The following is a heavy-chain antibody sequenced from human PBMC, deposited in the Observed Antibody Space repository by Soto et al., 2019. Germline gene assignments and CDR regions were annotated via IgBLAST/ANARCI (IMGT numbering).Heavy chain of an antibody. CDR3: AREHGGLTDY. Sequence: QLQLQESGSGLVKPSQTLSLTCAVSGGYISSGPYSWSWIRQAPGKGLEWHGYIYQTGNNYYNPSLTSRVAISIDNSKNQFSLKLNSVTPADTAVYYCAREHGGLTDYSVRGTLVTVSS. J-gene: IGHJ4*02. V-gene: IGHV4-30-2*01. CDR2: IYQTGNN. D-gene: IGHD2-15*01. CDR1: GGYISSGPYS.